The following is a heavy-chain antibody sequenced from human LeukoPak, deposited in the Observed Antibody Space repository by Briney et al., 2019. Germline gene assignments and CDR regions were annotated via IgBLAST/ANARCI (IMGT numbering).Heavy chain of an antibody. V-gene: IGHV3-23*01. D-gene: IGHD3-10*01. CDR1: GFTFSSYA. CDR2: ISGSGGST. J-gene: IGHJ6*03. Sequence: GGSLRLSCAASGFTFSSYAMSWVRQAPGKGLEWVSAISGSGGSTYYADSVKGRFTISRDNSKNTLYLQRNSLRAEDTAVYYCARDGGYGSGTDYYMDVWGKGTTVTVSS. CDR3: ARDGGYGSGTDYYMDV.